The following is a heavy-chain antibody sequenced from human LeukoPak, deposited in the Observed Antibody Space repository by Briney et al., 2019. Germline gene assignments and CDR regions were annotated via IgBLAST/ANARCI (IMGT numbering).Heavy chain of an antibody. V-gene: IGHV1-18*01. D-gene: IGHD6-19*01. Sequence: VASVKVSCKASGYTFTSYGISWVRQAPGQGLEWMGWISAYNGNTNYAQKLQGRVTMTTDTSTSTAYMELRSLRSDDTAVYHCARHPIHYEAVAGPWGQGTLVTVSS. CDR3: ARHPIHYEAVAGP. CDR1: GYTFTSYG. CDR2: ISAYNGNT. J-gene: IGHJ5*02.